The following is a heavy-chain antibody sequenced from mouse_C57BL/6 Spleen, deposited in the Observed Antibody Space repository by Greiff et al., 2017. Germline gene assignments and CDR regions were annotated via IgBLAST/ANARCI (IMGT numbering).Heavy chain of an antibody. CDR2: ISSGSSTI. CDR3: ARDSSLYYFDY. CDR1: GFTFSDYG. D-gene: IGHD1-1*01. J-gene: IGHJ2*01. Sequence: VKLMESGGGLVKPGGSLKLSCAASGFTFSDYGMHWVRQAPEKGLEWVAYISSGSSTIYYADTVKGRFTISRDNAKNTLFLQMTSLRSEDTAMYYCARDSSLYYFDYWGQGTTLTVSS. V-gene: IGHV5-17*01.